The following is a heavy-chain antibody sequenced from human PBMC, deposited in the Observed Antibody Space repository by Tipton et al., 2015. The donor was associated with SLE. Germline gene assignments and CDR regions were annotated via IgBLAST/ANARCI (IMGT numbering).Heavy chain of an antibody. CDR1: GGSFIDYS. CDR3: ARSSSPHFFVY. J-gene: IGHJ4*02. Sequence: TLSLTCAVYGGSFIDYSWNWIRQPPGKGLEWIGEFSQSGRTSYSPSLMGRVTISVDTSKNQFSLKLNSVTAADTAVYYCARSSSPHFFVYWGRGSPVTVSS. D-gene: IGHD6-6*01. CDR2: FSQSGRT. V-gene: IGHV4-34*01.